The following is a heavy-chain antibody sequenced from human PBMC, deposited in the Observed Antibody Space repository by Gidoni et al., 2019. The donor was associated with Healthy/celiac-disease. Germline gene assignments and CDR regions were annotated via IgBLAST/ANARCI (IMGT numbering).Heavy chain of an antibody. CDR3: ARSVLITIFGEGWFDP. D-gene: IGHD3-3*01. Sequence: QVQLVESGGGLVKPGGSLRLSCAASGFTFSDYYMSWIRQAQGKGLEWVSYISSSSSYTNYADSVKGRFTISRDNAKNSLYLQMNSLRAEDTAVYYCARSVLITIFGEGWFDPWGQGTLVTVSS. J-gene: IGHJ5*02. CDR1: GFTFSDYY. CDR2: ISSSSSYT. V-gene: IGHV3-11*06.